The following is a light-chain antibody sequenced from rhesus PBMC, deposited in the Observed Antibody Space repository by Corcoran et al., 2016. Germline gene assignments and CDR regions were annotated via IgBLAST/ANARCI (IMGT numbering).Light chain of an antibody. CDR1: QGIYTY. CDR3: LQYDSEPPT. J-gene: IGKJ1*01. CDR2: KAS. V-gene: IGKV1-43*02. Sequence: DIQMTQSPSSLSASVGDRVTITCRSSQGIYTYVNWYQQKPGNPSKRLFYKASSLESGAPSRFSGRGSGTDFTLTISGLQPGHFATCSCLQYDSEPPTCGQGTKVHIK.